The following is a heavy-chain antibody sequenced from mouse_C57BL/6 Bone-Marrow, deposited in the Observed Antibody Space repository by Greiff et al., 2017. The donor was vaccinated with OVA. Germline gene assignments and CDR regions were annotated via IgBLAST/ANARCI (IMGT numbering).Heavy chain of an antibody. CDR2: IYPRSGNT. Sequence: VQRVESGAELARPGASVKLSCKASGYTFTSYGISWVKQRTGQGLEWIGEIYPRSGNTYYNEKFKGKATLTADKSSSTAYMELRSLTSEDAAVYFCARKGSWFDYWGQGTTLTVSS. CDR1: GYTFTSYG. J-gene: IGHJ2*01. CDR3: ARKGSWFDY. V-gene: IGHV1-81*01.